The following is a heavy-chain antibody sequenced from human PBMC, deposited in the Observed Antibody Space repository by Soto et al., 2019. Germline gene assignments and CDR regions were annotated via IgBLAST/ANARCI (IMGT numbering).Heavy chain of an antibody. Sequence: QVQLVQSGAEVKKPGASVKVSCKASGYTFTSYGISWVRQAPGQGLEWMGWISAYNGNTKNEQKLQGRVTMTTDTSTSTPYMELRSLRSEDTAVDYCARDSPPVDYSGQGTLVTVSS. J-gene: IGHJ4*02. CDR1: GYTFTSYG. CDR2: ISAYNGNT. CDR3: ARDSPPVDY. V-gene: IGHV1-18*01.